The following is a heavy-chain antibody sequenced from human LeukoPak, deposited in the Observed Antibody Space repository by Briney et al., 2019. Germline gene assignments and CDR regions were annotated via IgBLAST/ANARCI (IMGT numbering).Heavy chain of an antibody. D-gene: IGHD1-26*01. CDR3: ARGSYLFGY. J-gene: IGHJ4*02. CDR1: GFPFSSYT. CDR2: ISGGSTYI. Sequence: GGSLRLSCAASGFPFSSYTMNWVRQAPGKGLEWVASISGGSTYIWYADSMKGRFTISRDNAKNSLYLQMNSLRAEDTAVYYCARGSYLFGYWGQGTLVTVSS. V-gene: IGHV3-21*01.